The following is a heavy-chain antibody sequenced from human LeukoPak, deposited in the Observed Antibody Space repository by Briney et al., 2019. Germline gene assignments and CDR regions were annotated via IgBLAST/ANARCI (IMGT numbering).Heavy chain of an antibody. D-gene: IGHD3-10*01. CDR1: GGSISSYY. J-gene: IGHJ4*02. V-gene: IGHV4-4*07. Sequence: SETLSLTCTVSGGSISSYYWSWIRQPAGKGLEWIGRIYTSGSTNYNPSLKSRVTMSVDTSKNQFSLKLSSVTAADTAVYYCAGHPLDNYYLYYFDYWGQGTLVTVPS. CDR2: IYTSGST. CDR3: AGHPLDNYYLYYFDY.